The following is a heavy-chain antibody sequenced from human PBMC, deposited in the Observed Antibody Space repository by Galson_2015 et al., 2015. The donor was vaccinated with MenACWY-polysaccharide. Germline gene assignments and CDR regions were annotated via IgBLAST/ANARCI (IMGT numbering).Heavy chain of an antibody. CDR2: IKSDGSST. D-gene: IGHD5-12*01. J-gene: IGHJ4*02. CDR1: GFTFSTYW. CDR3: ARGYSAYD. Sequence: SLRLSCAASGFTFSTYWMHWVRQAPGKGLVWVSRIKSDGSSTNYAGSVKGRFTISRDNAKNTLYLQMNSLSAEDTALYYCARGYSAYDWGQGTLVTVSA. V-gene: IGHV3-74*01.